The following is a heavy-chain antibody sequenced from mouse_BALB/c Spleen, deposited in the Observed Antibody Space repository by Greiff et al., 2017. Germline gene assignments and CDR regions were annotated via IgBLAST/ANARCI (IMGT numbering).Heavy chain of an antibody. J-gene: IGHJ2*01. D-gene: IGHD2-3*01. Sequence: EVKLMESGGGLVQPGGSRKLSCAASGFTFSSFGMHWVRQAPEKGLEWVAYISSGSSTIYYADTVKGRFTISRDNPKNTLFLQMTSLRSEDTAMYYCARNRDGYDYFDYWGQGTTLTVSS. V-gene: IGHV5-17*02. CDR1: GFTFSSFG. CDR2: ISSGSSTI. CDR3: ARNRDGYDYFDY.